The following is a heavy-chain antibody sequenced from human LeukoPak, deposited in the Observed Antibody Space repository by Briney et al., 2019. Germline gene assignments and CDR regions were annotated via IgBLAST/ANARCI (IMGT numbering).Heavy chain of an antibody. D-gene: IGHD3-16*01. V-gene: IGHV3-7*03. CDR2: INHNGNVN. J-gene: IGHJ6*02. CDR1: GFTFDDYA. CDR3: ARGGGLDV. Sequence: PGRSLRLSCAASGFTFDDYAMHWARQAPGKGLEWEASINHNGNVNYYVDSVKGRFTISRDNAKNSLYLQMSNLRAEDTAVYFCARGGGLDVWGQGATVTVSS.